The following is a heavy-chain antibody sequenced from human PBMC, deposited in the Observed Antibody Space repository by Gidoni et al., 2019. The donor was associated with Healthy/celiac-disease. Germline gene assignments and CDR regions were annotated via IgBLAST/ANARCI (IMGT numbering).Heavy chain of an antibody. V-gene: IGHV3-30-3*01. Sequence: QVQLVESGGGVVQPGRSLRLSCAASGFTFSSYAMHWVRQAPGKGLEWVAVISYDGSNKYYADSVKGRFTISRDNSKNTLYLQMNSLRAEDTAVYYCARDRDRYGAFDYWGQGTLVTVSS. D-gene: IGHD5-18*01. CDR3: ARDRDRYGAFDY. CDR2: ISYDGSNK. J-gene: IGHJ4*02. CDR1: GFTFSSYA.